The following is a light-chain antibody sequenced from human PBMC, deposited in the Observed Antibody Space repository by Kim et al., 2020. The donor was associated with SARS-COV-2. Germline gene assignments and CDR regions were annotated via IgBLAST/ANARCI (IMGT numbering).Light chain of an antibody. CDR2: GAS. Sequence: ELVMTQPQPTLPVSPGERATLSCRASQSVSSNLAWYQQKPGQAPRLLIYGASTRATGIPARFSGSGSGTEFTLTISSLQSEDFAVYYCQQYNNWPPVTFGQGTKVDIK. V-gene: IGKV3-15*01. CDR3: QQYNNWPPVT. J-gene: IGKJ1*01. CDR1: QSVSSN.